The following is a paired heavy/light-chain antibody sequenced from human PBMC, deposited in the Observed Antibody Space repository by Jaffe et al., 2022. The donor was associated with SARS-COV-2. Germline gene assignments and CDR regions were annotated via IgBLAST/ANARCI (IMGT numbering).Light chain of an antibody. Sequence: SLELTQPPSVSVSPGQAASITCSGDTLPKQYAYWYQQKPGQAPVLVMYKDTERPSGIPERFSGSSSGTTVSLTISGVQAEDEADYYCQSVDSSGTYWMFGGGTRLTVL. CDR3: QSVDSSGTYWM. CDR1: TLPKQY. J-gene: IGLJ3*02. V-gene: IGLV3-25*03. CDR2: KDT.
Heavy chain of an antibody. V-gene: IGHV3-30*04. D-gene: IGHD2-8*01. CDR1: GFTFSYYS. J-gene: IGHJ3*02. CDR3: ARERDGINNGDRAFDI. CDR2: ITNDGINK. Sequence: QVQLVESGGGVVQPGRSLRLSCTASGFTFSYYSMHWVRQAPGKGLQWVAVITNDGINKYYVDSVKGRFTISRDNSENSLYLQMNTLRPEDSAVYYCARERDGINNGDRAFDIWGRGTLVTVSS.